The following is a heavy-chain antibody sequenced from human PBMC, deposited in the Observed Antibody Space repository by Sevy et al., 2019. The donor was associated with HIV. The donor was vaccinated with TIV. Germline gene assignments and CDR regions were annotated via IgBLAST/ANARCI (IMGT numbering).Heavy chain of an antibody. J-gene: IGHJ4*02. CDR3: AREGHSATDQYYFDY. D-gene: IGHD1-26*01. CDR1: GGSFSGYY. CDR2: INHSGRT. V-gene: IGHV4-34*01. Sequence: SETLSLTCAVYGGSFSGYYWSWIRQPPGKGLEWIGEINHSGRTNYNPSLKSRVTISVDTSKNQFSLNLSSVTAADTAVYYCAREGHSATDQYYFDYWGQGTLVTVSS.